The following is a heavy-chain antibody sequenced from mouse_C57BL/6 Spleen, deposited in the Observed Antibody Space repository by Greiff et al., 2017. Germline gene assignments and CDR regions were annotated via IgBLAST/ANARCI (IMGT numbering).Heavy chain of an antibody. CDR3: TTGLRRFAY. J-gene: IGHJ3*01. Sequence: VQLQQSGAELVRPGASVKLSCTASGFNIKDDYMHWVKQRPEQGLEWIGWIYPENGDTEYASKFQGKATITADTSSNTAYLQLSSLTSEDTAVYYCTTGLRRFAYWGQGTLVTVSA. D-gene: IGHD3-1*01. V-gene: IGHV14-4*01. CDR1: GFNIKDDY. CDR2: IYPENGDT.